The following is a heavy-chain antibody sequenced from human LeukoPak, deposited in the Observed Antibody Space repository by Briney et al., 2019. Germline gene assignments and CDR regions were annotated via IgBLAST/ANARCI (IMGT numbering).Heavy chain of an antibody. J-gene: IGHJ4*02. CDR3: ARDKGTDDPSYDY. CDR1: GGSISSYY. CDR2: IYYSGST. V-gene: IGHV4-59*12. D-gene: IGHD1-1*01. Sequence: KSSETLSLTCTVSGGSISSYYWSWIRQPPGKGLEWIGYIYYSGSTNYNPSLKSRVTISVDTSKNQFSLKLSSVTAADTAVYYCARDKGTDDPSYDYWGQGTLVTVSS.